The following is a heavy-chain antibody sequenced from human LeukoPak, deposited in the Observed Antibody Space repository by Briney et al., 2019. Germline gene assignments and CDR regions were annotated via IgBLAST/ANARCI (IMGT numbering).Heavy chain of an antibody. D-gene: IGHD6-19*01. Sequence: TGGSLRLSCAASGFTVSSNYMSWVRQAPGKGLEWVSVIYSGGSTYYADSVKGRFTISRDNSKNTLYLQMNSLRAEDTAVYYCARDHSEYSSGWPYYYYYMDVWGKGTTVTVSS. V-gene: IGHV3-66*02. CDR3: ARDHSEYSSGWPYYYYYMDV. J-gene: IGHJ6*03. CDR2: IYSGGST. CDR1: GFTVSSNY.